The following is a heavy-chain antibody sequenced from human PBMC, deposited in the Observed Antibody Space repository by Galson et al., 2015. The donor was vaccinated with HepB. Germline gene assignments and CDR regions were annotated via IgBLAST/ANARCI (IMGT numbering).Heavy chain of an antibody. Sequence: TLSLTCAVSGGSISSGGYFWSWIRQPPGKGLEWIGYIYQSGSTYYNPSLKSRVTILGDRSKNQFSLKLSSVTAADTAVYYCARKVGGSNWNVLDYWGQGTLVTVSS. D-gene: IGHD1-1*01. CDR2: IYQSGST. J-gene: IGHJ4*02. V-gene: IGHV4-30-2*01. CDR1: GGSISSGGYF. CDR3: ARKVGGSNWNVLDY.